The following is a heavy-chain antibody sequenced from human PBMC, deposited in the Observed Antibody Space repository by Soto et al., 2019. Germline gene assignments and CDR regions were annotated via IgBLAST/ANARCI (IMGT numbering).Heavy chain of an antibody. J-gene: IGHJ6*02. CDR1: GGTFSTYS. CDR2: SLPIFGTS. D-gene: IGHD2-21*01. V-gene: IGHV1-69*01. CDR3: ARGGRYSKCSCSFGMSV. Sequence: QVQLVQSGAEVTKPGSSVKVSCKASGGTFSTYSISWVRQAPGHGIEWMGESLPIFGTSHYAQNFQGRVTITAEESTSTVYMEPSSLRSDDTAVYYCARGGRYSKCSCSFGMSVWGQGTTVSVSS.